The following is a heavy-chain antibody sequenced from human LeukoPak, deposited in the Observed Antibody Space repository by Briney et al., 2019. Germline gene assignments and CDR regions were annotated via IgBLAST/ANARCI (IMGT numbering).Heavy chain of an antibody. V-gene: IGHV3-53*01. CDR2: IYSGGST. CDR1: GFTVSSNY. CDR3: ARGGGVVPAPDAFDI. J-gene: IGHJ3*02. D-gene: IGHD2-2*01. Sequence: PGGSLRLSCAASGFTVSSNYMSWVRQAPGKGLEWVSVIYSGGSTYYADSVKGRFTISRDNSKNTLYLQMNSLRAEDTAVYYCARGGGVVPAPDAFDIWGQGTMVTVSS.